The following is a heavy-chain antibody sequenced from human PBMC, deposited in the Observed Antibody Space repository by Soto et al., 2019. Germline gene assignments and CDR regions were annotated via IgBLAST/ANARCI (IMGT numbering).Heavy chain of an antibody. CDR2: ISGSGGST. J-gene: IGHJ4*02. V-gene: IGHV3-23*01. CDR1: GFTFSSYA. Sequence: GGSLRLSCAASGFTFSSYAMSWVRQAPGKGLEWVSAISGSGGSTYYADSVKGRFTISRDNSKNTLYLQMNSVRAEDTAVYYCAKDRFPKLELLSIIDYWGQGTLVTVSS. D-gene: IGHD1-7*01. CDR3: AKDRFPKLELLSIIDY.